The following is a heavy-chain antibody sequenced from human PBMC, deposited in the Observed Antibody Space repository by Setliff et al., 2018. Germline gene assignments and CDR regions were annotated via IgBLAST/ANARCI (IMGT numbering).Heavy chain of an antibody. CDR1: GGSLSISNSY. J-gene: IGHJ4*02. Sequence: PSETLSLTCTVSGGSLSISNSYWGWIRQPPGKGLEWIGTIYYSGNTHYNPSLKSRLTISRDTSKNQVSLKLNSVTATDTAVYYCARDLGHGGDSDYWGQGILVTVSS. CDR3: ARDLGHGGDSDY. D-gene: IGHD2-21*02. V-gene: IGHV4-39*07. CDR2: IYYSGNT.